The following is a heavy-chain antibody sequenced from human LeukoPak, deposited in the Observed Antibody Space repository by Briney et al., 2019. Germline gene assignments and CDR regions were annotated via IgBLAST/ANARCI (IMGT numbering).Heavy chain of an antibody. V-gene: IGHV4-61*02. CDR3: AREGSDIVVVPAAIHYYYYYYMDV. Sequence: SETLSLTCTVSGGSISSGGYYWSWIRQPAGKGLEWIGRIYTSGSTNYNPSLKSRVTISVDTSKNQFSLKLSSVTAADTAVYYCAREGSDIVVVPAAIHYYYYYYMDVWGKGTTVTVSS. J-gene: IGHJ6*03. CDR1: GGSISSGGYY. D-gene: IGHD2-2*02. CDR2: IYTSGST.